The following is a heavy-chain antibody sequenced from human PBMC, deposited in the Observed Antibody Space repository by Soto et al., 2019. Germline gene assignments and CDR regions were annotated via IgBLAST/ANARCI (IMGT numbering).Heavy chain of an antibody. D-gene: IGHD1-26*01. CDR2: ISYNSRVI. V-gene: IGHV3-9*01. CDR3: VTPNSDSFSEGFNL. CDR1: GFAFHDYV. J-gene: IGHJ3*01. Sequence: EVKLVESGGGLVQPGRSLRLSCAASGFAFHDYVMHWVRQAPGKGLEWVSGISYNSRVIDYADSVKGRFTIFRDNAENSLYLQMNSLTAEDTALYYCVTPNSDSFSEGFNLWGQGTMVTVSS.